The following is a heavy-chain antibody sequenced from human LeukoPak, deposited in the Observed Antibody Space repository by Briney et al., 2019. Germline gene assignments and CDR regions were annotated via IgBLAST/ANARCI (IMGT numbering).Heavy chain of an antibody. J-gene: IGHJ4*02. CDR2: IYYSGST. Sequence: PSETLSLTCTVSGGSISSYYWSWIRQPPGKGLEWIGYIYYSGSTNYNPSLKSRVTISLDTSKNQFSLKLNSVTAADTAVYYCARLTSGSTIDYWGQGTLVTVSS. V-gene: IGHV4-59*01. D-gene: IGHD6-19*01. CDR1: GGSISSYY. CDR3: ARLTSGSTIDY.